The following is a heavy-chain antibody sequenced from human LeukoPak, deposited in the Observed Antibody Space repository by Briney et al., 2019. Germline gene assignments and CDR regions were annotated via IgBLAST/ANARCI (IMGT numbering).Heavy chain of an antibody. CDR3: ARRRYYDGSGYLE. CDR1: GDSISRSDSY. CDR2: IYYSGRT. Sequence: SETLSLTCSVSGDSISRSDSYWDWIRQPPGKGLEWIGTIYYSGRTYYSPSLNSRVTMSVDTSNNQFSLNLRSVAAADTAVYYCARRRYYDGSGYLEWGRATLLSVSS. V-gene: IGHV4-39*01. D-gene: IGHD3-22*01. J-gene: IGHJ1*01.